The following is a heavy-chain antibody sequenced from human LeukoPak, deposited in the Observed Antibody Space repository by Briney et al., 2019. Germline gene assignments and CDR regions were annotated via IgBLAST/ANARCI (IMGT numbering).Heavy chain of an antibody. CDR1: GGSISSSSYY. CDR2: IYYSGST. CDR3: ARSYGSGSSRYYFDF. Sequence: SETLSLTCTVSGGSISSSSYYWGWIRQPPGKGLEWIGSIYYSGSTYYNPSLKSRVTISGDTPKNQFSLKLSSVTAADTAVYYCARSYGSGSSRYYFDFWGQGTLVTVSS. V-gene: IGHV4-39*01. D-gene: IGHD3-10*01. J-gene: IGHJ4*02.